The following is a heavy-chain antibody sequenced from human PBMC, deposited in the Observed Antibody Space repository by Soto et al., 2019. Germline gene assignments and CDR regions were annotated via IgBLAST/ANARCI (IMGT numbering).Heavy chain of an antibody. CDR2: ISPYNGNT. V-gene: IGHV1-18*01. CDR3: ARGAPSWAYGMDV. CDR1: GYTFTTYG. J-gene: IGHJ6*02. D-gene: IGHD1-26*01. Sequence: QVQLVQFGAEVKKPGASVKVSCEASGYTFTTYGISWVRQAPGQGLEWMGWISPYNGNTNYAQKFQGRVTMTTDTSTSTAYRDLRSLRSDDTAVYYCARGAPSWAYGMDVWGQGTTVTVSS.